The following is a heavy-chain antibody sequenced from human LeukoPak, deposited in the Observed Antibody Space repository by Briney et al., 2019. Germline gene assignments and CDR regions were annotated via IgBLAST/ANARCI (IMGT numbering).Heavy chain of an antibody. CDR2: ITPDGGGS. Sequence: GGSLRLSCVVSEFTFSSHWMTWVRQVPGEGLEWVANITPDGGGSYYVDSGKGRFTISRDNAKNSLYLQLNSLRAEDTAVYYCGFSINYYFDFWGQGTLVTVSS. D-gene: IGHD1-20*01. J-gene: IGHJ4*02. V-gene: IGHV3-7*05. CDR3: GFSINYYFDF. CDR1: EFTFSSHW.